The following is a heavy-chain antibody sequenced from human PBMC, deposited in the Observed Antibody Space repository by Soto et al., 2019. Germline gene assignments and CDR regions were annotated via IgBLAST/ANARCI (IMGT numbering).Heavy chain of an antibody. Sequence: PGGALRLSCEGSGFKFDDYMMHWVRQAPGKGLEWISLISWDGSSIEYADSIKGRFTVSRDNSKTSLYLHMHSLTSDDTAFYFCAKEGNGGSSLDSWGQGTRVTVSS. V-gene: IGHV3-43*01. CDR1: GFKFDDYM. D-gene: IGHD2-15*01. CDR3: AKEGNGGSSLDS. J-gene: IGHJ5*01. CDR2: ISWDGSSI.